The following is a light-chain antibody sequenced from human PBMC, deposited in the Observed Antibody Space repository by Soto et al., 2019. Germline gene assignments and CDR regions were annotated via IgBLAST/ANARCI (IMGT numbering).Light chain of an antibody. CDR3: CSYAGSYTYV. CDR2: DVS. Sequence: QSALTQPRSVSGSPGQSVTISCTGTSSDVGSYNYVSWYQQPPGKAPKLMTYDVSKRPSGVPDRFSGSKSDNTASLTISGLQAEDEADYYCCSYAGSYTYVFGTGTKLTVL. V-gene: IGLV2-11*01. J-gene: IGLJ1*01. CDR1: SSDVGSYNY.